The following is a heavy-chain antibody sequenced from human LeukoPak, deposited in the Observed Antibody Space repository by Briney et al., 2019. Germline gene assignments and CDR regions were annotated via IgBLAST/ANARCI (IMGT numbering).Heavy chain of an antibody. Sequence: SETLSLTCTDSGASVTDYYWSWIRQSPGKGLEWISYIHHSGNSDYNPSLRSRVTTSLDTSKNQFSLNLISVTAADTAVYYCTRGHWGLQSWSQGTLVTVSS. D-gene: IGHD7-27*01. J-gene: IGHJ5*02. CDR3: TRGHWGLQS. CDR1: GASVTDYY. V-gene: IGHV4-59*02. CDR2: IHHSGNS.